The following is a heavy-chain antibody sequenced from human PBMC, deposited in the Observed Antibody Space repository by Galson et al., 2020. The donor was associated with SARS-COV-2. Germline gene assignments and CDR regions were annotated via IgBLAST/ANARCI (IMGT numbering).Heavy chain of an antibody. V-gene: IGHV3-23*01. J-gene: IGHJ6*02. Sequence: QAPGKGLEWVSAISGSGGSTYYADSVKGRFTISRDNSKNTLYLQMNSLRAEDTAVYYCAKDYYDSSGTHYYYGMDVWGQGTTVTVSS. CDR2: ISGSGGST. D-gene: IGHD3-22*01. CDR3: AKDYYDSSGTHYYYGMDV.